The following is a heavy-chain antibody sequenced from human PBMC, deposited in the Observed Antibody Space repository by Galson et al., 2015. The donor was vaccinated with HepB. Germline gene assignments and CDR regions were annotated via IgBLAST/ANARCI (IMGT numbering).Heavy chain of an antibody. J-gene: IGHJ4*02. CDR1: GFSFSTSW. CDR2: IKEDGSQK. Sequence: LRLSCAASGFSFSTSWMSWVRQAPGKGPEWVANIKEDGSQKYYVDSVKGRFTISRDNAKNSLYLQMNSLRAEDTAVYYCARNVHWGQGTLVTVSS. V-gene: IGHV3-7*01. CDR3: ARNVH. D-gene: IGHD2-8*01.